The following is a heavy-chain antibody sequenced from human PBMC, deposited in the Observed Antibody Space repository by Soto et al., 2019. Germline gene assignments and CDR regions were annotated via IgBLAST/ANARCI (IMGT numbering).Heavy chain of an antibody. Sequence: RGESLKISCKGYGYSFTSYWIGWVRQMPGKGLEWMGIINPADSDTRYSPSFQGQVTISADKSINTAYLQWSSLKASDTAMYYCARHLGSSGQNYYYYYGIDAWGQGTTVTVSS. D-gene: IGHD6-19*01. CDR1: GYSFTSYW. J-gene: IGHJ6*02. CDR2: INPADSDT. V-gene: IGHV5-51*01. CDR3: ARHLGSSGQNYYYYYGIDA.